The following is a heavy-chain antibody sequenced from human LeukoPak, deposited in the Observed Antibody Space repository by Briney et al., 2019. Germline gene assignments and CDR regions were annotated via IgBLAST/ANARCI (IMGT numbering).Heavy chain of an antibody. V-gene: IGHV3-21*01. CDR3: ARDSSWYDY. J-gene: IGHJ4*02. Sequence: GGSQRLSCAASGFSFSTYSMNWVRQAPGKGLEWVSSISSRSDYIYYAYSVKGRFTISRDNAKNSLYLQMNSLRAEDTAVYYCARDSSWYDYWGQGTLVTVSS. D-gene: IGHD6-13*01. CDR1: GFSFSTYS. CDR2: ISSRSDYI.